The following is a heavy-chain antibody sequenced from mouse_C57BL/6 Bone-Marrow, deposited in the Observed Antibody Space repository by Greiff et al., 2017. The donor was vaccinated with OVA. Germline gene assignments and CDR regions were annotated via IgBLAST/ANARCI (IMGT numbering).Heavy chain of an antibody. J-gene: IGHJ2*01. D-gene: IGHD2-4*01. CDR1: GYTFTSYW. CDR2: IDPSDSYT. CDR3: AGPYDYDQDFDY. V-gene: IGHV1-59*01. Sequence: QVQLQQPGAELVRPGTSVKLSCKASGYTFTSYWLHWVKQRPGQGLEWIGVIDPSDSYTNYNQKFKGKATLTVDTSSSTAYMQLSSLTSEDSAVYYCAGPYDYDQDFDYWGQGTTLTVSS.